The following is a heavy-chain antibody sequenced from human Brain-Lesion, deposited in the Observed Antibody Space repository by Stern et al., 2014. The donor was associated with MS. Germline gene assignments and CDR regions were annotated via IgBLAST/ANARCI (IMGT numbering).Heavy chain of an antibody. J-gene: IGHJ4*02. CDR3: ARFPASRPHVFDS. Sequence: VQLEESGPGLVKPSGTLSLTCAVSGGSISSSNWWSWVRQSPGKGLEWIGESDHSGSTIYNRPLKSRVPVSVDKPKTRFPLTLRSVPAADTAVYFCARFPASRPHVFDSWGQGTLVTVSS. V-gene: IGHV4-4*02. CDR1: GGSISSSNW. CDR2: SDHSGST. D-gene: IGHD6-13*01.